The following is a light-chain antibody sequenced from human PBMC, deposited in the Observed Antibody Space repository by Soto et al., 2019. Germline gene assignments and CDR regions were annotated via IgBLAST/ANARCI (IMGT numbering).Light chain of an antibody. CDR2: DVT. Sequence: QSALTQPASVSGSPGQSITISCTGSSSDVGAYNYVSWYQQHPGKAPKLMIYDVTTRPSGVSNRFSGSKSGNTASLTISGLLAEDDADYYCSSCTSSSTLLFGGGTKLTVL. J-gene: IGLJ2*01. CDR3: SSCTSSSTLL. V-gene: IGLV2-14*01. CDR1: SSDVGAYNY.